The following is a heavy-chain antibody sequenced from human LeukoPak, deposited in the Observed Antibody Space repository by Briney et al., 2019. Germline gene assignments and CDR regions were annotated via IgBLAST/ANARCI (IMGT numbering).Heavy chain of an antibody. CDR3: VKDPMTTMTSHFDY. D-gene: IGHD4-17*01. CDR1: GFTFSSYA. CDR2: ISSNGGST. V-gene: IGHV3-64D*06. Sequence: GGSLRLSWSASGFTFSSYAMEWVRQVPGKGLEYVSGISSNGGSTYYADSVKGRFTISRDNSKNTLYLQMSSLRAEDTAVYYCVKDPMTTMTSHFDYWGQGTLVTVSS. J-gene: IGHJ4*02.